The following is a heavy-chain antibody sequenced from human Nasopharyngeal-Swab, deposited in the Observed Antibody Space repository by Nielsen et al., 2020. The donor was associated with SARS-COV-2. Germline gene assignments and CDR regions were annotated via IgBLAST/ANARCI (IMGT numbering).Heavy chain of an antibody. J-gene: IGHJ6*02. V-gene: IGHV3-21*01. CDR1: GFTFNNYN. CDR3: ARDGLDYDFWSAYFMDV. D-gene: IGHD3-3*01. CDR2: ISSSSSYI. Sequence: GGSLRLSCAASGFTFNNYNFNWVRQAPGKGLDWVSSISSSSSYIYYADSVKGRFTISRDNAKSSLYLQMNSLRAEDTAVYYCARDGLDYDFWSAYFMDVWGQGTTVTVSS.